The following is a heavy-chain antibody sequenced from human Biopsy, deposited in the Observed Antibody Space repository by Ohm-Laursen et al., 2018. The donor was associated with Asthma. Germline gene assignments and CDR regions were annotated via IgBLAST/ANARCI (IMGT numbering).Heavy chain of an antibody. CDR3: ARKAGSCISRTCFSLDF. CDR2: INSVFGTT. CDR1: GGTFNTYV. Sequence: GASVKVSCKDLGGTFNTYVIGWVRQAPGQGLEWMGGINSVFGTTNYPQKFQDRVTKTADDSTSTVYMELRSLRSEDTAVYYCARKAGSCISRTCFSLDFWGQRTLVTVSS. D-gene: IGHD2-2*01. V-gene: IGHV1-69*13. J-gene: IGHJ4*02.